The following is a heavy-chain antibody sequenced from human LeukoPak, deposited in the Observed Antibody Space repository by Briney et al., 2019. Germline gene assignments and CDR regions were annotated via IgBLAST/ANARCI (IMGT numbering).Heavy chain of an antibody. Sequence: QPGGSLRLSCAASGFTFSSYSMNWVRQAPGKGLEWVSYISSSSSTIYYADSVRGRFTISRDNAKNSLYLQMNSLRAEDTAVYYCARGNDYGGNPLCWGQGTLVTVSS. CDR2: ISSSSSTI. J-gene: IGHJ4*02. D-gene: IGHD4-23*01. V-gene: IGHV3-48*01. CDR1: GFTFSSYS. CDR3: ARGNDYGGNPLC.